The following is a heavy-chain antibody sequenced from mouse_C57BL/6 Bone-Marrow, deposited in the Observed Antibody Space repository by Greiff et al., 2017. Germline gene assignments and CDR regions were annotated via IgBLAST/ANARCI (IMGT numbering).Heavy chain of an antibody. CDR3: ARKDGNYAFGTYFDY. V-gene: IGHV1-64*01. Sequence: QVQLQQPGAELVKPGASVKLSCKASGYTFTSYWMHWVKQRPGQGLEWIGMIHPNSGSTNYNEKFKSKATLTVDKSSSTAYMQLSSLTSEDSAVYYGARKDGNYAFGTYFDYWGQGTTLTVSS. CDR1: GYTFTSYW. CDR2: IHPNSGST. J-gene: IGHJ2*01. D-gene: IGHD2-1*01.